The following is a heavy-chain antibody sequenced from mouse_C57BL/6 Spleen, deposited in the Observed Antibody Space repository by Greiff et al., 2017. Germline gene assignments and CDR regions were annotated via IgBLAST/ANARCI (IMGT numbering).Heavy chain of an antibody. Sequence: EVQRVESGGCLVQSGRSLRLSCATSGFTFCDLYMAWVRHAPGTGLACISARSNKANDYPTESSASLKGRFIVSRDTSQSILYLQMNALRAEDTAIYYCARDLLGAMDYWGQGTSVTVSS. J-gene: IGHJ4*01. CDR2: RSNKANDYPT. D-gene: IGHD2-10*01. V-gene: IGHV7-1*01. CDR1: GFTFCDLY. CDR3: ARDLLGAMDY.